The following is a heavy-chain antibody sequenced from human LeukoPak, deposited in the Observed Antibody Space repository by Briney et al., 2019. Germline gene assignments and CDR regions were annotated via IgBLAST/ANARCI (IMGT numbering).Heavy chain of an antibody. CDR2: ISSSSSYI. CDR1: RFTFSSYS. J-gene: IGHJ4*02. D-gene: IGHD4-23*01. CDR3: AQDRLGGNSVKYFDY. Sequence: KSGGSLRLSCAASRFTFSSYSMNWVRQAPGKWLEWVSSISSSSSYIYYADSVKGRFTISRDSAKNSLYLQMNSLRAEDTAVYYCAQDRLGGNSVKYFDYWGQGTLVTVSS. V-gene: IGHV3-21*01.